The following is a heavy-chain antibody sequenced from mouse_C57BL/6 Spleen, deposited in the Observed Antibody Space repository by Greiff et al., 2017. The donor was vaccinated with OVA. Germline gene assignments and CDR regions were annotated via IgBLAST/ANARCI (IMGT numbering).Heavy chain of an antibody. D-gene: IGHD4-1*01. CDR1: GFTFTDYY. V-gene: IGHV7-3*01. CDR3: ARKLGRAMDY. CDR2: IRNKANGYTT. J-gene: IGHJ4*01. Sequence: EVKLQESGGGLVQPGGSLSLSCAASGFTFTDYYMSWVRQPPGKALEWLGFIRNKANGYTTEYSASVKGRFTISRDNSQSILYLQMNALRAEDSATYYCARKLGRAMDYWGQGTSVTVSS.